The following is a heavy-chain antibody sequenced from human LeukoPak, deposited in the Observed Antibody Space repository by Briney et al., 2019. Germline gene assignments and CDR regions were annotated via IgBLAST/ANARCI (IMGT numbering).Heavy chain of an antibody. CDR2: ISSSGSTI. Sequence: PGGSLRLSCAASGFTVSSNYMSWIRQAPGKGLEWVSYISSSGSTIYYADSVKGRFTISRDNAKNSLYLQMNSLRAEDTAVYYCATVVVPAAILSAWGQGTLVTVSS. V-gene: IGHV3-11*01. CDR1: GFTVSSNY. J-gene: IGHJ5*02. CDR3: ATVVVPAAILSA. D-gene: IGHD2-2*01.